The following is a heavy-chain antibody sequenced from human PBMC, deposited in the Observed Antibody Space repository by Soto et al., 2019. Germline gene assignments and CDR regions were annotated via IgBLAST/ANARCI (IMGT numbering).Heavy chain of an antibody. Sequence: PGESLKISCKGSGYSFTSYWIGWVRQMPGKGLEWMGIIYPGDSDTRYSPSFQGQVTISADKSISTAYLQWSSLKASDTAMYYCARQVYYYDSSGYYPFHYWGQGTLVTVSS. V-gene: IGHV5-51*01. CDR2: IYPGDSDT. D-gene: IGHD3-22*01. J-gene: IGHJ4*02. CDR3: ARQVYYYDSSGYYPFHY. CDR1: GYSFTSYW.